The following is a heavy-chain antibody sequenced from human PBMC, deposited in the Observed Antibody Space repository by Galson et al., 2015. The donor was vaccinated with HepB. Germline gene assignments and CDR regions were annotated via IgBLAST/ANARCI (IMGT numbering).Heavy chain of an antibody. CDR1: GFTFSSYA. CDR3: ARDPASATYYYYGLDV. V-gene: IGHV3-30-3*01. CDR2: ISYDGSNK. Sequence: SLRLSCAASGFTFSSYAMHWVRQAPGKGLEWVAFISYDGSNKYYADSVKGRFTISGDNSKNTLYLQMNSLRAEDTAVYYCARDPASATYYYYGLDVWGQGTTVTVSS. J-gene: IGHJ6*02.